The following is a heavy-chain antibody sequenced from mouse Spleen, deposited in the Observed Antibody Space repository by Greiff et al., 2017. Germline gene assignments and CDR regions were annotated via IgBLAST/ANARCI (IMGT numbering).Heavy chain of an antibody. J-gene: IGHJ4*01. CDR2: IYPGNGDT. V-gene: IGHV1-12*01. CDR1: GYTFTSYN. CDR3: ARGTYDYNAMDY. D-gene: IGHD6-5*01. Sequence: QVQLQQPGAELVKPGASVKMSCKASGYTFTSYNMHWVKQTPGQGLEWIGAIYPGNGDTSYNQKFKGKATLTADKSSSTAYMQLSSLTSEDSAVYYCARGTYDYNAMDYWGQGTSVTVSS.